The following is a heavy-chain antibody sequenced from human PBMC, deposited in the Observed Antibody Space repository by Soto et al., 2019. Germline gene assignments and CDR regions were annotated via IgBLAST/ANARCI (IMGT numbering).Heavy chain of an antibody. CDR2: IYPGDSDT. D-gene: IGHD2-8*01. Sequence: PGESLKISCKGSGYSFTSYWIGWVRQMPGKGLEWMGIIYPGDSDTRYSPSFQGQVTISADKSISTAYLQWSSLKASDTAMYYCATHPPPRYCTNGVCYPFDYYYYYGMDVWGQGTTVTVSS. CDR3: ATHPPPRYCTNGVCYPFDYYYYYGMDV. V-gene: IGHV5-51*01. J-gene: IGHJ6*02. CDR1: GYSFTSYW.